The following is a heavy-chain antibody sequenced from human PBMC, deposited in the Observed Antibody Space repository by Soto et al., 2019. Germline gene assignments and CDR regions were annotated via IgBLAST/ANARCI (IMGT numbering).Heavy chain of an antibody. CDR2: ISAYNGNT. CDR3: ARSRTVTTPRSKYYYDGMDV. CDR1: GYTFTSYL. Sequence: SVKVSCKASGYTFTSYLFSWLRQALAQGLECMGWISAYNGNTKYAQELQGRVTMTTDPSTSTAYLELRSLRSDDTPVYYCARSRTVTTPRSKYYYDGMDVWGQGTTVTVSS. J-gene: IGHJ6*02. D-gene: IGHD4-17*01. V-gene: IGHV1-18*01.